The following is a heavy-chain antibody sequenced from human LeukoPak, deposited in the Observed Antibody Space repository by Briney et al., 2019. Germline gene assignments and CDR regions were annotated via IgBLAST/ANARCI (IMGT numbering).Heavy chain of an antibody. CDR1: GGSINSENYY. Sequence: SETLSLTCTVSGGSINSENYYWSWIRQPAGKGLEWIGRVYIGGSTNYNPSLKSRVTMSIDTSKSQFSLKLSSVTAADTAVYYCARGPTYYDYYYMDVWGKGTTVTIS. J-gene: IGHJ6*03. V-gene: IGHV4-61*02. CDR2: VYIGGST. CDR3: ARGPTYYDYYYMDV.